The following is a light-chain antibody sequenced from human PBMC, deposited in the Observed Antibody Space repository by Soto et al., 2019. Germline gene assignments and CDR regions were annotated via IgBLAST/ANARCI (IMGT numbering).Light chain of an antibody. Sequence: EIVLTQSPGTLSLSPGERATLSCRASQSVSNNYLAWYQQKPGQAPRLLIYGASNRATGIPDRFSGSGSGTDFTLTISRLEPEDFATYYCQQYYSYPITFGRGTRLEIK. CDR2: GAS. CDR3: QQYYSYPIT. CDR1: QSVSNNY. J-gene: IGKJ5*01. V-gene: IGKV3-20*01.